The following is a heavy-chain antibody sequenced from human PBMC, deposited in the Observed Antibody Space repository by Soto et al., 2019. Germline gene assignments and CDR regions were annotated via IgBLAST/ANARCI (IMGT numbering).Heavy chain of an antibody. Sequence: HPGGSLRLSCAASGFTISGYWMHWVRQAPGKRLVWVSRINSDGSSTGYADSVKGRFTISRDNAKNTLYLQMNSLRAEDTAVYYGARDPMSVRRMDAWGKGTTVTVSS. CDR1: GFTISGYW. CDR3: ARDPMSVRRMDA. D-gene: IGHD3-22*01. J-gene: IGHJ6*03. CDR2: INSDGSST. V-gene: IGHV3-74*01.